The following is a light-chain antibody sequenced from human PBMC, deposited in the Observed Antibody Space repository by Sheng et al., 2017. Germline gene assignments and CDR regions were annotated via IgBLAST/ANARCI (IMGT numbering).Light chain of an antibody. CDR1: QSLLHRNGYNF. V-gene: IGKV2-28*01. Sequence: DIVMTQSPLSLPVTPGEPASISCRSSQSLLHRNGYNFLDWYLQKPGQSPQLLIYLGSNRASGVPDRFSGSGSGTDFKLKISRVEAEDVGVYYCMQALQTPFTFGQGTRLEIK. CDR3: MQALQTPFT. J-gene: IGKJ5*01. CDR2: LGS.